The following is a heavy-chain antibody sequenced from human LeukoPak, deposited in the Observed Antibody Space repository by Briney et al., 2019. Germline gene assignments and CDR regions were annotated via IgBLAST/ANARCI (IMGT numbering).Heavy chain of an antibody. CDR2: ISGSGGST. D-gene: IGHD2-2*01. V-gene: IGHV3-23*01. Sequence: GGSLRLSCAASGFTFSSYAMSWVRQAPGKGLEWVSAISGSGGSTYYADSVKGRFTISRDNSKNTLYLQMNSLRAEDTAVYYCAKGGCSSTSCYSLGYFQHWGQGTLVTVSS. CDR3: AKGGCSSTSCYSLGYFQH. J-gene: IGHJ1*01. CDR1: GFTFSSYA.